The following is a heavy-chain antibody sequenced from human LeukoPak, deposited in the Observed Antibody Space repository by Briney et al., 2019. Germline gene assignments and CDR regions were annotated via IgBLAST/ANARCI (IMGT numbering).Heavy chain of an antibody. V-gene: IGHV3-23*01. J-gene: IGHJ5*02. CDR1: GFTFSSYA. CDR2: ISGSGGST. CDR3: AQDRRPYYYDSSDWLDP. Sequence: GGSLRLSCAASGFTFSSYAMSWVRQAPGKGLEWVSAISGSGGSTYYADSVKGRFTISRDNSKNTLYLQMNSLRAEDTAVYYCAQDRRPYYYDSSDWLDPWGQGTLVTVSS. D-gene: IGHD3-22*01.